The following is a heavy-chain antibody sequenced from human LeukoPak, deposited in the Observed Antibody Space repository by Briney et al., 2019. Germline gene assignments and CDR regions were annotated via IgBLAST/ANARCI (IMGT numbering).Heavy chain of an antibody. J-gene: IGHJ4*02. D-gene: IGHD3-9*01. CDR2: VSSSGSAI. CDR1: GFTSSSYT. V-gene: IGHV3-48*02. CDR3: ARGALRYSDY. Sequence: GGSLRLSCAASGFTSSSYTMKWVRQAQGEGLEWVSSVSSSGSAIYYAASVKGRFTISRDNAKNSLYLQMNSLRDEDTAVYYCARGALRYSDYWGQGTLVTVSS.